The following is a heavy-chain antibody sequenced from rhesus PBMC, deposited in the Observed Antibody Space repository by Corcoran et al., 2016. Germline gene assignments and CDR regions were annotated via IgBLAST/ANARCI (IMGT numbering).Heavy chain of an antibody. CDR1: GGSFSSYW. CDR2: INGNSGGT. CDR3: ARDRGYSGSWKRAFDV. V-gene: IGHV4-80*01. Sequence: QVQLQESGPGLVKPSETLSLTCAVSGGSFSSYWWSWIRQPPGKGLEWIGEINGNSGGTNDNPARKRREPMSKDAAKTQFSLRWRSVTAADTAVYDGARDRGYSGSWKRAFDVWGPGVLVTVSS. D-gene: IGHD6-25*01. J-gene: IGHJ5-1*01.